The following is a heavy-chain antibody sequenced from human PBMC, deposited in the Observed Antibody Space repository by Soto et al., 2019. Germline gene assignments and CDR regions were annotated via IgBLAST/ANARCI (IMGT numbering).Heavy chain of an antibody. CDR1: GFAVSSYS. CDR3: XXXRSMIANDDFEY. J-gene: IGHJ4*02. D-gene: IGHD2-21*01. V-gene: IGHV3-30-3*01. CDR2: MSFDGNSK. Sequence: QVQLVESGGGVVQPGTSLRLSCAASGFAVSSYSMHWVRQAPGKGLEWVAAMSFDGNSKYFADSVKGRFKISRDTSKNTWSLXXXXXXXXXXXXXXXXXXRSMIANDDFEYWGQGTQVTVSS.